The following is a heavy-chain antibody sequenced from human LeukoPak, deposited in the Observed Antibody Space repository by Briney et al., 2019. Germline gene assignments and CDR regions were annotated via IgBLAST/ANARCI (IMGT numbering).Heavy chain of an antibody. Sequence: SETLSLTCTVSGVSISSSNSYWGWIRQPPGKGLEWIGSIYYSGNTYYNTPLNRPVSTSIDTSKNKFCPRPTAVTAADTAVYYCARQTGSGLFILPGGQGTMVTVSS. D-gene: IGHD3/OR15-3a*01. CDR3: ARQTGSGLFILP. CDR2: IYYSGNT. V-gene: IGHV4-39*01. J-gene: IGHJ4*02. CDR1: GVSISSSNSY.